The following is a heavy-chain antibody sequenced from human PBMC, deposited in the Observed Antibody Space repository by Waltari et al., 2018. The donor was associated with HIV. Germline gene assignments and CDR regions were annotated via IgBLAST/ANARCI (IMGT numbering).Heavy chain of an antibody. CDR1: GFTFSSYG. CDR3: AKLHIGGVDY. V-gene: IGHV3-30*18. D-gene: IGHD5-12*01. Sequence: QVQLVESGGGVVQPGRSPRLSCAASGFTFSSYGMHWVRQAPGKGLEWVAVISYDGSNKYYADSVKGRFTISRDNSKNTLYLQMNSLRAEDTAVYYCAKLHIGGVDYWGQGTLVTVSS. J-gene: IGHJ4*02. CDR2: ISYDGSNK.